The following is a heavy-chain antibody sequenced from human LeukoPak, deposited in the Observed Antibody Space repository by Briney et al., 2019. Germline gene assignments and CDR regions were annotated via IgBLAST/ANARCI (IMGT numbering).Heavy chain of an antibody. CDR1: GFTFDDYA. CDR2: ISWNSGSI. V-gene: IGHV3-9*03. J-gene: IGHJ4*02. D-gene: IGHD1-26*01. Sequence: PGGSLRLSCAASGFTFDDYAMHWVRQAPGKGLEWVLGISWNSGSIGYAGSVKGRFTISRDNAKNSLYLQMNSLRAEDMALYYCAKGVGATDKVYFDYWGQGTLVTVSS. CDR3: AKGVGATDKVYFDY.